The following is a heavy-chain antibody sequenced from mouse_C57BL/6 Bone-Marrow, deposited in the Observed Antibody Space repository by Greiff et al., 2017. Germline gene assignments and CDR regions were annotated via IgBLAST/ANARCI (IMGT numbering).Heavy chain of an antibody. Sequence: VQLQQSGPELVKPGASVKISCKASGYTFTDYYMNWVKQSHGKSLEWIGDINPNNGGTSYNQKFKGKATLTVDKSSSTAYMELRSLTSEDSAVXYCARGAGTSSWGQGTLVTVSA. CDR2: INPNNGGT. V-gene: IGHV1-26*01. J-gene: IGHJ3*01. CDR1: GYTFTDYY. D-gene: IGHD4-1*01. CDR3: ARGAGTSS.